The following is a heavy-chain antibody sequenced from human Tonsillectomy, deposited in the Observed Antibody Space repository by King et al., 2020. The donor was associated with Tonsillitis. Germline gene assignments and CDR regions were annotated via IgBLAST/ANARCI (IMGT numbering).Heavy chain of an antibody. J-gene: IGHJ3*02. D-gene: IGHD5-24*01. Sequence: HVQLVESGGGVVQPGRSLRLSCAASGFTFSSYGMHWVRQAPGKGLEWVAVIWYDGSNKYYADSVKGRFTISRDNSKNTLYLHMNSLRPEDTAIYYCAKVKEMATYRGGFVIWGAGTMGTVSS. CDR2: IWYDGSNK. V-gene: IGHV3-30*18. CDR1: GFTFSSYG. CDR3: AKVKEMATYRGGFVI.